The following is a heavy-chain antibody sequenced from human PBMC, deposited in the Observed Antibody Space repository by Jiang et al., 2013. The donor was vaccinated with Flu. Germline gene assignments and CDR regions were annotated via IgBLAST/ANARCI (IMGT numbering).Heavy chain of an antibody. Sequence: QSGSELKKPGASVKVSCKASGYTFTSYAMNWVRQAPGQGLEWMGWINTNTGNPTYAQGFTGRFVFSLDTSVSTAYLQISSLKAEDTAVYYCGRQITQGGYDLRYYYGMDVWGQGTTVTVSS. J-gene: IGHJ6*02. CDR2: INTNTGNP. V-gene: IGHV7-4-1*02. CDR1: GYTFTSYA. D-gene: IGHD5-12*01. CDR3: GRQITQGGYDLRYYYGMDV.